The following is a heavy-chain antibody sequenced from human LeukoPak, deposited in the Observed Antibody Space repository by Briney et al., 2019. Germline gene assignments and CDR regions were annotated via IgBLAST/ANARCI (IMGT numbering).Heavy chain of an antibody. J-gene: IGHJ4*02. CDR1: GGSITTHY. Sequence: PSETLSLTCTVSGGSITTHYWSWIRQPPGKGLEWIGSIFYSGSTNYNPSLKSRVTISLNTSKTQFSLKLSSVTAADTAVYYCARGTFWSGYYHDYWGQGTLVTVSS. CDR3: ARGTFWSGYYHDY. D-gene: IGHD3-3*01. V-gene: IGHV4-59*11. CDR2: IFYSGST.